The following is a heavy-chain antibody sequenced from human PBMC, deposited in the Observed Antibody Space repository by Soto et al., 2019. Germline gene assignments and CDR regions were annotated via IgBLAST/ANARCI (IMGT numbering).Heavy chain of an antibody. J-gene: IGHJ4*02. CDR3: AHYEVLTGYFDY. V-gene: IGHV2-5*01. CDR2: IYWNDDK. D-gene: IGHD3-9*01. Sequence: QITLKESGPTLVKPTQTLTLTCAFSGFSLSTSGVGVGWIRQPPGKALEWLARIYWNDDKRYSPSLKNRLTITKDTSKNLVVLTMTNMDPADTATYYCAHYEVLTGYFDYWGQGTLVTVSS. CDR1: GFSLSTSGVG.